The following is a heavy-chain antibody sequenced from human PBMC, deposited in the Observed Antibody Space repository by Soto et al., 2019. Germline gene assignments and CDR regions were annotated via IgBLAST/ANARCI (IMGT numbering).Heavy chain of an antibody. Sequence: PGESLKISCKGSGYSFTSYWIGSVRQMPGKGMEWVGIIYPGDSDTRYSPSFQGQVTTSADKSISTAYLQWSSLKASDTAMYYCARWMKNCYYGMDVWGQGTTATVSS. V-gene: IGHV5-51*01. J-gene: IGHJ6*02. D-gene: IGHD2-2*03. CDR2: IYPGDSDT. CDR1: GYSFTSYW. CDR3: ARWMKNCYYGMDV.